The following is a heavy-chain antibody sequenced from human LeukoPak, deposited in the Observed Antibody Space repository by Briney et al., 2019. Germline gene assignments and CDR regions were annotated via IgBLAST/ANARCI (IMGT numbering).Heavy chain of an antibody. V-gene: IGHV4-4*02. J-gene: IGHJ4*02. CDR2: IYHSGST. CDR1: GGSISSSNW. D-gene: IGHD3-10*01. Sequence: PSGTLSLTCAVSGGSISSSNWWSWVRQPPGKGLEWIGEIYHSGSTNYNPSLKSRVTISVDTSKNQFSLKLSSVTAADTAVYYCARPYRTTYYYGSGSYYNRWGQGTLVTVSS. CDR3: ARPYRTTYYYGSGSYYNR.